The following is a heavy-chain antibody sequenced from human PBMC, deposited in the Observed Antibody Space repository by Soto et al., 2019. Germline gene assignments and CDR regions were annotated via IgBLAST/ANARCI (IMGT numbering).Heavy chain of an antibody. J-gene: IGHJ6*02. V-gene: IGHV1-69*01. Sequence: QVQLVQSGAEVKKPGSSVKVSCKASGGTFSSYAISWVRQAPGQGLEWMGGIIPIFGTANYAQKFQGRVTITADESTSTAYMELSSLRSEETAVYYCARAGARPSYYYYGMDVWGQGTTVTVSS. CDR1: GGTFSSYA. D-gene: IGHD6-6*01. CDR2: IIPIFGTA. CDR3: ARAGARPSYYYYGMDV.